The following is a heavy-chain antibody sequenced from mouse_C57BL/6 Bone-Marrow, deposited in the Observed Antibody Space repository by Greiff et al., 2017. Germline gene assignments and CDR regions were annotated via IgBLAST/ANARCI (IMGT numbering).Heavy chain of an antibody. CDR3: AKGFYYGSSYVSWYFDV. CDR2: INPNNGGT. CDR1: GYTFTDYN. J-gene: IGHJ1*03. V-gene: IGHV1-18*01. D-gene: IGHD1-1*01. Sequence: VQLQQSGPELVKPGASVKISCKASGYTFTDYNMDWVKQSHGKSLEWIGDINPNNGGTIYNQKFKGKATLTVDKSSSTAYMELRSLTSEDTAVYYCAKGFYYGSSYVSWYFDVWGTGTTVTVSS.